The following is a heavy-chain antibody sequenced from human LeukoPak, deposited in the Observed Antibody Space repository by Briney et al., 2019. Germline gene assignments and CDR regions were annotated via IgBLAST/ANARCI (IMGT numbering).Heavy chain of an antibody. CDR2: ISAYNGNT. J-gene: IGHJ3*02. CDR1: GGTFSSYA. CDR3: ARSMVRGVWGAFDI. V-gene: IGHV1-18*01. Sequence: ASVKVSCKASGGTFSSYAISWVRQAPGQGLEWMGWISAYNGNTNYAQKLQGRVTMTTDTSTSTAYMELRSLRSDDTAVYYCARSMVRGVWGAFDIWGQGTMVTVSS. D-gene: IGHD3-10*01.